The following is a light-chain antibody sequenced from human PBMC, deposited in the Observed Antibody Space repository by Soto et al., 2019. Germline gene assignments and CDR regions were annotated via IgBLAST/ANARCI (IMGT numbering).Light chain of an antibody. CDR3: QHYGSSLWT. CDR2: GAS. J-gene: IGKJ1*01. V-gene: IGKV3-20*01. CDR1: QSVSSTY. Sequence: EIVLTQSPATLSLSPGERATLSCRASQSVSSTYLGWYQQKPGQAPRLLIYGASSRATGIPDRFSGSGSGTDFTLTIGRLEPEDYAVYYCQHYGSSLWTFGQGTKVDIK.